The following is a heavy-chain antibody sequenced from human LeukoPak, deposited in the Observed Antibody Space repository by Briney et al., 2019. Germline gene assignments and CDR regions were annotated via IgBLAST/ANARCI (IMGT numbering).Heavy chain of an antibody. CDR3: ARHYYGSWYSFDY. V-gene: IGHV4-39*01. Sequence: PSETLSLTCTVSGCSISSSSYYWGWIRQPPGKGLEWIGSIYYSGSTYYNPSLKSRVTISVDTSKNQFSLKLSSVTAADTAVYYCARHYYGSWYSFDYWGQGTLVTVSS. J-gene: IGHJ4*02. CDR1: GCSISSSSYY. D-gene: IGHD6-13*01. CDR2: IYYSGST.